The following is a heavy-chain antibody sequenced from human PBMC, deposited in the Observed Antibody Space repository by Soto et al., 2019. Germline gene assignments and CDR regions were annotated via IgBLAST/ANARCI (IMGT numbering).Heavy chain of an antibody. Sequence: RASVKVSCKASGYTFSTHAMHCVRQAPGQILEWMGWINGGTGQTKHSHRFQDRVSITRDTSASTAYMELSSLRSEDTAVYYCARGKGMEENYYYYGLDIWGQGTTVTVSS. D-gene: IGHD1-1*01. V-gene: IGHV1-3*01. J-gene: IGHJ6*02. CDR3: ARGKGMEENYYYYGLDI. CDR1: GYTFSTHA. CDR2: INGGTGQT.